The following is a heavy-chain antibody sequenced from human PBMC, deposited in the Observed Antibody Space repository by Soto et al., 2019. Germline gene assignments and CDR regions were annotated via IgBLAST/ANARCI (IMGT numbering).Heavy chain of an antibody. CDR1: APGVSSNSSA. D-gene: IGHD6-6*01. J-gene: IGHJ4*02. CDR2: PYYRSKLYN. CDR3: ARDAIDGSSSSSIDY. V-gene: IGHV6-1*01. Sequence: SHTLSLNCAFSAPGVSSNSSAWNCIRQSPLSGLEWLGSPYYRSKLYNDNAVSMKSRRTCSPDTSKNQFALQLNSETPLDTTVYSCARDAIDGSSSSSIDYWGKGTLVAVSS.